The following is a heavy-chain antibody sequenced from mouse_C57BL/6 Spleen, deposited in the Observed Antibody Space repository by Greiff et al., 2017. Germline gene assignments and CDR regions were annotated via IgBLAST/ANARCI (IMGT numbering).Heavy chain of an antibody. CDR2: IYPRSGNT. Sequence: QVQLQQSGAELVRPGASVKLSCKASGYTFTSYGISWVKQRTGQGLEWIGEIYPRSGNTNYNEKFKGKATLTADKSSSTAYMELRSLTSEDSAVYFCARNWDGNYYAMDDWGQGTSVTVSS. D-gene: IGHD4-1*01. CDR1: GYTFTSYG. CDR3: ARNWDGNYYAMDD. J-gene: IGHJ4*01. V-gene: IGHV1-81*01.